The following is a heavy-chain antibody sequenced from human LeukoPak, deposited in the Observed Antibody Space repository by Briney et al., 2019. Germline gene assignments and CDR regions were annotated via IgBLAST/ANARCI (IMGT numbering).Heavy chain of an antibody. D-gene: IGHD5-18*01. CDR2: INPSSDGGTT. CDR3: TTGTWIQLWLADY. V-gene: IGHV3-15*01. J-gene: IGHJ4*02. Sequence: GGSLRLSCAASGFTFTKAWMSCVRQAPGKGLEWVGHINPSSDGGTTDYAAPVKGTFSISRDDSKNTLHLQMNRLKTEDTAVYYCTTGTWIQLWLADYWGQGTLVTVSS. CDR1: GFTFTKAW.